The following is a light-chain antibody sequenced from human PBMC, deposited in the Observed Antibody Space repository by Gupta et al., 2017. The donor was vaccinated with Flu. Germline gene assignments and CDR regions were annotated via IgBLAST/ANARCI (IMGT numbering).Light chain of an antibody. Sequence: EIVLTQSPATLSLSPGDRADLSCRASQSVSDYIVWYQQKPGQPPRLLLFSPSTRAAGIPPRFSVSGYGTDFTLTISSLEPEDFAVYYCQQRSNRPMYTFGQGTRLEI. CDR3: QQRSNRPMYT. V-gene: IGKV3-11*01. J-gene: IGKJ2*01. CDR1: QSVSDY. CDR2: SPS.